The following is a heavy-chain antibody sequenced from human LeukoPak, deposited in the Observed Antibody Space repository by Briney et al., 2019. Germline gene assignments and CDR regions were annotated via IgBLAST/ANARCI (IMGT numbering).Heavy chain of an antibody. J-gene: IGHJ4*02. D-gene: IGHD5-18*01. CDR2: ISSSGSAI. Sequence: GGSLRLSCAASGFTFSDYYISWIRQAPGKGLEWVSYISSSGSAIYYADSVKGRFTISRDNAKNSLYLQMNSLRAEDTAVYYCARGNGDTAMVTEFDYWGQGTLVTVSS. CDR1: GFTFSDYY. CDR3: ARGNGDTAMVTEFDY. V-gene: IGHV3-11*04.